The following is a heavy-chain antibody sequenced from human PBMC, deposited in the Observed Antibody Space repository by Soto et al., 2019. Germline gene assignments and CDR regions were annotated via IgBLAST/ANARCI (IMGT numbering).Heavy chain of an antibody. V-gene: IGHV1-18*01. Sequence: ASVKVSCNASGYTFTSYGISLVRQAPGQGLEWMGWISAYNGNTNYAQKLQGRVTMTTDTSTSTAYMELRSLRSDDTAVYYCARVYEHTYGDFTYGMDVWGQGTTVTVSS. J-gene: IGHJ6*02. CDR3: ARVYEHTYGDFTYGMDV. D-gene: IGHD4-17*01. CDR2: ISAYNGNT. CDR1: GYTFTSYG.